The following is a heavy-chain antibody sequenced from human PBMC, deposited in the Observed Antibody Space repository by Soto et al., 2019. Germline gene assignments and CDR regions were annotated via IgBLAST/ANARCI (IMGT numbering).Heavy chain of an antibody. D-gene: IGHD4-17*01. CDR3: AKGWAYGDYVAAVYDAFDI. Sequence: GGSLRLSCAASGFTFSSYAMSWVRQAPWKGLEWVSAISGSGGSTYYADSVKGRSTISRDNSKNTLYLQMNSLRAEDTAVYYCAKGWAYGDYVAAVYDAFDIWGQGTMVTVSS. CDR2: ISGSGGST. J-gene: IGHJ3*02. CDR1: GFTFSSYA. V-gene: IGHV3-23*01.